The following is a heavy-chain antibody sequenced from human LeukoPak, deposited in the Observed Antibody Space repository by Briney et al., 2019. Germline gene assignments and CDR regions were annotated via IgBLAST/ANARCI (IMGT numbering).Heavy chain of an antibody. J-gene: IGHJ4*02. CDR1: GFAFSSNW. CDR3: ARDYD. CDR2: IKPDGSER. V-gene: IGHV3-7*04. Sequence: RGSLRLSCAASGFAFSSNWMTWVRQAPGKGLEWVANIKPDGSERYYVESVKGRFTISRDNAKNSVFLQMDSLRAGDTALYYCARDYDWGQGTLVTVSS. D-gene: IGHD3-16*01.